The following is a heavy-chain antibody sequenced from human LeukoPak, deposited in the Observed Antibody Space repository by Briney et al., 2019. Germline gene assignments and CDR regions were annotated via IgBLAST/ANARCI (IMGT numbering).Heavy chain of an antibody. CDR3: AREGRWETKYAIDI. J-gene: IGHJ3*02. Sequence: PSETLSLTCTVSGGSISSYYWSWIRQPAGEGVEWIGRIYTSGSTNYNPSLKSRVTMSVDTSKNQFSLKLSSVTAADTAVYYCAREGRWETKYAIDIWGQGTMVTVSS. CDR2: IYTSGST. D-gene: IGHD1-26*01. V-gene: IGHV4-4*07. CDR1: GGSISSYY.